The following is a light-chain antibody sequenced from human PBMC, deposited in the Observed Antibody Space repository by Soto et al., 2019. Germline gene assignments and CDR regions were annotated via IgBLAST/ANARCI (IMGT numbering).Light chain of an antibody. J-gene: IGLJ2*01. CDR2: RNH. CDR1: RSNIGTYA. V-gene: IGLV1-44*01. CDR3: AAWDDSLRAVV. Sequence: QSVLTQSPSASGTPGQRVTLSCSGSRSNIGTYAVNWYQQLPGAAPTLLIFRNHQRPSGVPDRFSGSKSGTSASLAISGPQSEDEAGYYCAAWDDSLRAVVFGGGTKLTVL.